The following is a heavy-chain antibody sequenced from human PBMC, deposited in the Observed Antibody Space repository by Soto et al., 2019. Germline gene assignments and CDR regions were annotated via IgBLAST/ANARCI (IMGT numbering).Heavy chain of an antibody. D-gene: IGHD6-6*01. V-gene: IGHV1-18*04. J-gene: IGHJ5*02. CDR2: ISPYNGNT. CDR3: ARALYSSSSRFWFDP. Sequence: QVQLAQSGAEVKKPGASVKVSCKASGYTFTSYGISWVRQAPGQGLEWMGWISPYNGNTNYAQKLQGRVTMTTDTPTRTAYMELRRLRSDDTAVYYCARALYSSSSRFWFDPWGQGTLVTVSS. CDR1: GYTFTSYG.